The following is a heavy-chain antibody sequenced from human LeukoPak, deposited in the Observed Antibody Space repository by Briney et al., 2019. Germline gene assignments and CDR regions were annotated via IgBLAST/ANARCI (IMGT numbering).Heavy chain of an antibody. D-gene: IGHD4-17*01. V-gene: IGHV1-69*01. Sequence: SVKASCKVSGGTFSSFTISWLRQAPGQGLEWMGGIIPIFGSTNYAQKFQGRVTNTADDSTSTAYMEVTSLTSDDTAVYYCARGYDVGDYVPYSYWGQGTLVIVSS. CDR1: GGTFSSFT. CDR3: ARGYDVGDYVPYSY. J-gene: IGHJ4*02. CDR2: IIPIFGST.